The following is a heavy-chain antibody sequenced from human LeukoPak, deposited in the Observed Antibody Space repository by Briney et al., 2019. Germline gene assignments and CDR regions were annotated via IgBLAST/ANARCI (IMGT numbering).Heavy chain of an antibody. D-gene: IGHD6-13*01. J-gene: IGHJ6*02. CDR1: GYSFTNYW. Sequence: GESLKISCKGSGYSFTNYWIGWVRQMPGKGLEWMGILYPGDSDTRYSPSFQGQVTISGDKSISTAYLQWNSLKASDTAMYYCARVKKYTTSSYGMDVWGQGTTVTVSS. CDR2: LYPGDSDT. CDR3: ARVKKYTTSSYGMDV. V-gene: IGHV5-51*01.